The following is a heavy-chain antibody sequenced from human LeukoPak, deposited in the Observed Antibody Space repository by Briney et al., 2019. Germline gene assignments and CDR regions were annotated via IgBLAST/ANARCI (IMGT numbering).Heavy chain of an antibody. V-gene: IGHV1-69*04. CDR2: IIPILGIA. CDR1: GGTFSSYA. CDR3: ARGYSYGYGVTY. J-gene: IGHJ4*02. Sequence: ASVKVSCKASGGTFSSYAISWVRQAPGQGLEWMGRIIPILGIANYAQKFQGRVTITADKSTSTAYMELSSLRSEDTAVYYCARGYSYGYGVTYWGQGTLVTVSS. D-gene: IGHD5-18*01.